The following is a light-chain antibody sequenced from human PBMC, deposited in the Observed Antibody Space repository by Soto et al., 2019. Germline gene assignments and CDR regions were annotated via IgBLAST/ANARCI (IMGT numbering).Light chain of an antibody. CDR1: QTVSNF. J-gene: IGKJ5*01. Sequence: EIVLTQSPATLSLSPGERATLSCRASQTVSNFLGWYQQKPGQAPRLLIYDASSRATGIPARFSGSGSGTGFTLTISSLEPEDFAIYYCQQRSNWPLTFGHGTRLEIK. CDR2: DAS. CDR3: QQRSNWPLT. V-gene: IGKV3-11*01.